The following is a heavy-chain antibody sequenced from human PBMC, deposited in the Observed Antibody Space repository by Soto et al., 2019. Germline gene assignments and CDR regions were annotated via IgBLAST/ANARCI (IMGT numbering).Heavy chain of an antibody. J-gene: IGHJ4*02. CDR3: ARDPWAADY. Sequence: EVQLVESGGGLVQPGGSLRLSCAASGFTVITKYMSWVRQAPGKGLEWVSVIYSGGSTFYADSVRGRFTISRDNSKNTVNLQMNSLRAEDTAVYYCARDPWAADYWGQGTLVTVSS. CDR2: IYSGGST. CDR1: GFTVITKY. D-gene: IGHD3-16*01. V-gene: IGHV3-66*01.